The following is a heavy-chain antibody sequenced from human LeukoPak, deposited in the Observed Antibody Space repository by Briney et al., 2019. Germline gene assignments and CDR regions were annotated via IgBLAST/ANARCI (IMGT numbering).Heavy chain of an antibody. CDR3: AREERDGSSWDVFDY. CDR2: INGIGGST. V-gene: IGHV3-23*01. Sequence: GGSLRLSCAASGFTFSSYPMSRVRQAPGKGLEWVSAINGIGGSTYYADSVKGRFIISRDNSKNTVYLQMNSLRGEDTAVYYCAREERDGSSWDVFDYWGQGTLVTVSS. D-gene: IGHD6-13*01. CDR1: GFTFSSYP. J-gene: IGHJ4*02.